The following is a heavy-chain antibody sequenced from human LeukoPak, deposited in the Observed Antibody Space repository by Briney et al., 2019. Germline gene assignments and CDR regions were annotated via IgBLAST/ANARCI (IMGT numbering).Heavy chain of an antibody. CDR1: GFTFSSYS. CDR2: IKQDGSEI. V-gene: IGHV3-7*01. CDR3: ARKGSRWYFLVDL. D-gene: IGHD2/OR15-2a*01. Sequence: GGSLRLSCAASGFTFSSYSMNWVRQAPGKGLEWVANIKQDGSEIHYVDSVRGRFTISRDNANNSLYLQMSSLRVEDTAVYYCARKGSRWYFLVDLWGQGTLVTVSS. J-gene: IGHJ4*02.